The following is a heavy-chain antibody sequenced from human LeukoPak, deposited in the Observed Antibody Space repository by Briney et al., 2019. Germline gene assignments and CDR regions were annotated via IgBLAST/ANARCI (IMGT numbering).Heavy chain of an antibody. CDR3: ARGQLELLVY. V-gene: IGHV3-21*01. Sequence: GGSLRLSCAASGFTFSSYSMNWVRQAPGKGLEWVSSISSSSSYIYYADSVKGRFTISRDNSKNTLYLQINSLRAEDTAVYYCARGQLELLVYWGQGTLVTVSS. CDR1: GFTFSSYS. J-gene: IGHJ4*02. CDR2: ISSSSSYI. D-gene: IGHD1-7*01.